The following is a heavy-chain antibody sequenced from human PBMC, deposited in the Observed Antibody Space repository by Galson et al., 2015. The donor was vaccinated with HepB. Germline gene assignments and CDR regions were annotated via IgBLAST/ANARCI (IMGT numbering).Heavy chain of an antibody. CDR3: AKDRRRIAVAGFFDY. V-gene: IGHV3-30*18. J-gene: IGHJ4*02. CDR2: ISYDGSNK. D-gene: IGHD6-19*01. CDR1: GFTFSSYG. Sequence: SLRLSCAASGFTFSSYGMHWVRQAPGKGLEWVAVISYDGSNKYYADSVKGRFTISRDNSKNTLYLQVNSLRAEDTAVYYCAKDRRRIAVAGFFDYWGQGTLVTVSS.